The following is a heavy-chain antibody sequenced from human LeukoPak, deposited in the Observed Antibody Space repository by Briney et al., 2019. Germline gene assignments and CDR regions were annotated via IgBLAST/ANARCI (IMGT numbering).Heavy chain of an antibody. CDR1: GFTFRSFE. V-gene: IGHV3-48*03. CDR3: ASFYDSSGRDY. D-gene: IGHD3-22*01. J-gene: IGHJ4*02. CDR2: IGTIGSPI. Sequence: PGGSLRLSSAASGFTFRSFEMNWVRQAPGKGLEWLSYIGTIGSPIYYADSVKGRFTISRDNARNSLCLQMNSLRVEDTAVYYCASFYDSSGRDYWGQGTLVTVSS.